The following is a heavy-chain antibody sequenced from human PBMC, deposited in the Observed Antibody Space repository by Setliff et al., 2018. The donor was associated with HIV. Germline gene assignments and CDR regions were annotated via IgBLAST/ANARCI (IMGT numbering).Heavy chain of an antibody. CDR1: GGSISSGSYY. CDR2: INHSGST. CDR3: ARGGGFWSGQLDY. Sequence: PSETLSLTCTVSGGSISSGSYYWSWIRQPPGKGLEWIGEINHSGSTNYNPSLKSRVTISVDTPKNQFSLKLTSVTATDTAVYYCARGGGFWSGQLDYWGQGTLVTVSS. V-gene: IGHV4-39*07. D-gene: IGHD3-3*01. J-gene: IGHJ4*02.